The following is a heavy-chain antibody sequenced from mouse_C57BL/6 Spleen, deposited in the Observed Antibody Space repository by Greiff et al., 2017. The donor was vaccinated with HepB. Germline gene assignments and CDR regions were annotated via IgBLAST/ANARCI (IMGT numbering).Heavy chain of an antibody. V-gene: IGHV1-61*01. Sequence: VQLQQPGAELVRPGSSVKLSCKASGYTFTSYWMDWVKQRPGQGLEWIGNIYPSDSETHYNQKFKDKATLTVDKSSSTAYMQLSSLTSEDSAVYYCARGANYYGKGRFAYWGQGTLVTVSA. CDR2: IYPSDSET. CDR1: GYTFTSYW. CDR3: ARGANYYGKGRFAY. J-gene: IGHJ3*01. D-gene: IGHD1-1*01.